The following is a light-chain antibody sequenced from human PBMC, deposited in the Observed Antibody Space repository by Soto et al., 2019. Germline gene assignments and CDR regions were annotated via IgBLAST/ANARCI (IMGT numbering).Light chain of an antibody. CDR1: QSVSSGY. V-gene: IGKV3-20*01. CDR2: GAS. CDR3: QQYGNSPPSVT. Sequence: EIVLTQSPNTLSLSPGETATLSCRASQSVSSGYLVWYQQKPGQAPRLLIYGASTRATGIPDRFSGSGSGTDFTLTISRLETEDFAVYYCQQYGNSPPSVTFGPGTKVDIK. J-gene: IGKJ3*01.